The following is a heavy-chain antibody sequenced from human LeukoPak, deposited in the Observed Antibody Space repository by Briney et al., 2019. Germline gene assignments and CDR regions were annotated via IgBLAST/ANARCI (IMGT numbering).Heavy chain of an antibody. CDR2: IYYSGST. J-gene: IGHJ1*01. CDR1: GGSISSYY. CDR3: ARDEEPPGQLGYFQH. V-gene: IGHV4-59*01. D-gene: IGHD1-1*01. Sequence: PSETLSLTCTVSGGSISSYYWSWIRQPPGKGLEWIGYIYYSGSTNYNPSLKSRVTISVDTSKNQFSLKLSSVTAADTAVYYCARDEEPPGQLGYFQHWGQGTLVTVSS.